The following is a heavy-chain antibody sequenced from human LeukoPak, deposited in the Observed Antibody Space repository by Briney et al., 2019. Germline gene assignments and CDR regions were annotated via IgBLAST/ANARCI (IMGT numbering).Heavy chain of an antibody. CDR2: IYTDGST. D-gene: IGHD3-10*01. Sequence: GRSLRLSCAASGFTVSSNYMSWVRQAPGEGLEWVSVIYTDGSTYYATSVEDRFIISRGTSKNTLYLQMNSLRDEDTAVYYCAREGSHLYYYNIDVWGKGTTVTVSS. V-gene: IGHV3-53*01. CDR3: AREGSHLYYYNIDV. J-gene: IGHJ6*03. CDR1: GFTVSSNY.